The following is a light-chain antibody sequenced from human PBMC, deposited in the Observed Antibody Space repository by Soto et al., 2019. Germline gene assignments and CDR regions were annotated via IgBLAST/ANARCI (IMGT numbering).Light chain of an antibody. CDR1: SGDVDPYNY. CDR3: CSYVGTPL. CDR2: DVN. Sequence: QSALTQPPSVSGPPGQSVTISCTGTSGDVDPYNYVSWYQQHPGRAPKLVIYDVNMRPSGVPDRFSGSKSGDTSSLTISGLQAEDEADYYCCSYVGTPLVGGGTKLTVL. V-gene: IGLV2-11*01. J-gene: IGLJ2*01.